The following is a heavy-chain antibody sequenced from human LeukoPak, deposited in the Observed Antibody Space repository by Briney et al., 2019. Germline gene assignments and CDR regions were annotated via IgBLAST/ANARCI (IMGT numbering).Heavy chain of an antibody. CDR3: AKTRGTYYFDY. Sequence: PGGSLRLSCAASGFTFSDHYMDWVRQAPGKGLEWVSAMSGGGGGTYYADSVKGRFTISRDNSKNTLYLQMNSLRAEDTAVYYCAKTRGTYYFDYLGQGILVTVSS. CDR2: MSGGGGGT. J-gene: IGHJ4*02. CDR1: GFTFSDHY. V-gene: IGHV3-23*01.